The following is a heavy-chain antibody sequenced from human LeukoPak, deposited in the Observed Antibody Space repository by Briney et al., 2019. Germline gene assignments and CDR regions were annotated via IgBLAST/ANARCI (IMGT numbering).Heavy chain of an antibody. V-gene: IGHV3-74*01. D-gene: IGHD5-24*01. CDR1: GFNFKNYW. J-gene: IGHJ4*02. CDR2: IINDGSST. CDR3: AGVADGDKYGGRDY. Sequence: GGSLRLSCAASGFNFKNYWMHWVRQAPGKGLEWVSRIINDGSSTTYADSVKGRFTISRDNAKDTLYLQMNSLRVEDTAVYYCAGVADGDKYGGRDYWGQGALVIVSS.